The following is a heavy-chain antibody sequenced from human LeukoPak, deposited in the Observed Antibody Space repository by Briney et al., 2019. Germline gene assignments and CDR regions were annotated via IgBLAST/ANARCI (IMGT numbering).Heavy chain of an antibody. J-gene: IGHJ4*02. CDR1: GGTFSSYA. D-gene: IGHD2-21*01. CDR2: IIPIFGTA. Sequence: SVKVSCKASGGTFSSYAISWVRQAPGQGLEWMGGIIPIFGTANYAQKFQGRVTITTDGSTSTAYMELSSLRSEDTAVYYCARHSSVVIATHFDYWGQGTLVTVSS. V-gene: IGHV1-69*05. CDR3: ARHSSVVIATHFDY.